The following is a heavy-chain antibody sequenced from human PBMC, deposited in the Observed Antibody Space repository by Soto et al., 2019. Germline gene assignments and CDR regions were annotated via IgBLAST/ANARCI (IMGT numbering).Heavy chain of an antibody. Sequence: QVQVVESGGGVVQPGRSLRLSCAASGFTFSTYGMHWVRQAPGKGLEWVALVWSDGSKKYYADSVKGRFPISRDNSKDTLHLQMNSLRAEDTAVYYCVRVFDTYYFDLWGQGTLVTVST. D-gene: IGHD3-9*01. CDR3: VRVFDTYYFDL. CDR1: GFTFSTYG. V-gene: IGHV3-33*01. J-gene: IGHJ4*02. CDR2: VWSDGSKK.